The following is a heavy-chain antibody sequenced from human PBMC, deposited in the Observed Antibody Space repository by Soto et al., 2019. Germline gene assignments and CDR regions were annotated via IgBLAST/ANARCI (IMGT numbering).Heavy chain of an antibody. D-gene: IGHD2-15*01. CDR3: ARGGSGMDV. CDR2: ISYDGSNK. V-gene: IGHV3-30-3*01. Sequence: QVQLVESGRGVVQPGRSLRLSCAASGFTFSSYAMHWVRQAPGKGLEWVAVISYDGSNKYYADSVKGRFTISRDNSKNTLYLQMNSLRAEDTAVYYCARGGSGMDVWGQGTTVTVSS. CDR1: GFTFSSYA. J-gene: IGHJ6*02.